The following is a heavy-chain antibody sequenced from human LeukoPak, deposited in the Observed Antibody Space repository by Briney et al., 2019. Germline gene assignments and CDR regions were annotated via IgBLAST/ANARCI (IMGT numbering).Heavy chain of an antibody. CDR1: GFTFSSYG. CDR2: IWYDGSNK. D-gene: IGHD3-10*01. J-gene: IGHJ4*02. Sequence: GGSLRLSCAASGFTFSSYGMHWVRQAPGKGLEWVAVIWYDGSNKYYADSVKGRFTISRDNSKNTLYLQMNSLRAEDTAVYHCARGDHYYGSGSYYSPLDYWGQGTLVTVSS. CDR3: ARGDHYYGSGSYYSPLDY. V-gene: IGHV3-33*01.